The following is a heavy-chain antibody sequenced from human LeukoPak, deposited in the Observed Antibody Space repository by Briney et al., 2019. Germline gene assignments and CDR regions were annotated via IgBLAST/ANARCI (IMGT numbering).Heavy chain of an antibody. CDR2: INNSGST. J-gene: IGHJ5*02. D-gene: IGHD3-10*01. CDR3: AREAAMVRGVNWFDP. CDR1: GGSFSGYH. Sequence: SETLSLTCAVYGGSFSGYHWSWISQHPGKGLEWHGEINNSGSTNYNPSLKSRVTMSGDTSKNQFSLKLSSVTAEDTAVYYCAREAAMVRGVNWFDPWGQGTLVTVSS. V-gene: IGHV4-34*01.